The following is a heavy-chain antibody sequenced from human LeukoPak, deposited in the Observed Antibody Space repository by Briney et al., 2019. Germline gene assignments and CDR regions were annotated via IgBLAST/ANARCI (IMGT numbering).Heavy chain of an antibody. Sequence: GGSLRLSCAASGFAVSSNYMSWVRQAPGKGLEWVSVIYSGGSTYYADSVKGRFTISRDNSKNTLYLQMNSLRAEDTAVYYCARETGYNHYYGMDVWGQGTTVT. CDR2: IYSGGST. CDR1: GFAVSSNY. J-gene: IGHJ6*02. CDR3: ARETGYNHYYGMDV. V-gene: IGHV3-66*01.